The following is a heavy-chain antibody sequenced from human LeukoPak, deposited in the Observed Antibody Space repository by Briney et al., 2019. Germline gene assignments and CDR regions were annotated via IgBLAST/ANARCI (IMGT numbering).Heavy chain of an antibody. CDR1: GGSISSYY. CDR3: ARHYGSGSYYRKGTVLFDY. J-gene: IGHJ4*02. Sequence: SETLSLTCSVSGGSISSYYWSWIRQPPGKGLEWIGYIYYSGSTNYNPSLKSRVTISVDTSKNQFSLKLSSVTAADTAVYYCARHYGSGSYYRKGTVLFDYWGQGTLVTVSS. V-gene: IGHV4-59*01. D-gene: IGHD3-10*01. CDR2: IYYSGST.